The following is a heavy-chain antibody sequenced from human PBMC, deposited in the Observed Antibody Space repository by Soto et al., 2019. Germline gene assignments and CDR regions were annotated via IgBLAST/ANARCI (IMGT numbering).Heavy chain of an antibody. CDR1: GGSISSYY. V-gene: IGHV4-59*08. Sequence: PSETLSLTCTVSGGSISSYYWSWIRQRPGKGLEWIGYIYYSGSTNYNPSLKSRVTISVDTSKNQFSLKLSSVTAADTAVYYCARILRYDAFDIWGQGTMVTVSS. CDR2: IYYSGST. CDR3: ARILRYDAFDI. J-gene: IGHJ3*02. D-gene: IGHD2-15*01.